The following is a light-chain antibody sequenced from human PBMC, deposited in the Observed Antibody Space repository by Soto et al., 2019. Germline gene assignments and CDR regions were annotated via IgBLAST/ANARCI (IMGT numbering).Light chain of an antibody. CDR1: QTVGVR. V-gene: IGKV3-20*01. J-gene: IGKJ1*01. CDR3: QQYGSSPRT. CDR2: GAS. Sequence: EIVLAQSPAPLSSSPGERATLSCRASQTVGVRLAWYQHKPGQAPRLLIYGASSRATGIPDRFSGSGSGTDFTLTISRPDPEDFAVYFCQQYGSSPRTFGQGTKVDIK.